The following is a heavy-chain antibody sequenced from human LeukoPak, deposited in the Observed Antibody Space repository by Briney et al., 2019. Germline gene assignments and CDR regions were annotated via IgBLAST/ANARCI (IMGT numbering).Heavy chain of an antibody. V-gene: IGHV3-23*01. J-gene: IGHJ4*02. CDR1: GFTFSTYA. CDR3: AKGELRIAARAFDY. Sequence: PGRSLRLSCAASGFTFSTYAMPWVRQAPGKGLEWVSAISGSGGSTYYADSVKGRFTISRDNSKNTLYLQMNSLRAEDTAVYYCAKGELRIAARAFDYWGQGTLVTVSS. CDR2: ISGSGGST. D-gene: IGHD6-6*01.